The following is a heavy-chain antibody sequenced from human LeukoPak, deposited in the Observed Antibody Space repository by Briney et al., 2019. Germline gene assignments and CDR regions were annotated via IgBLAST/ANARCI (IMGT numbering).Heavy chain of an antibody. CDR2: IYGGGST. J-gene: IGHJ4*02. Sequence: GGSLRLSCAASGFTVSSNYMSWVRQAPGKGREWVSVIYGGGSTYYAASVKGRFTISRDNSKNTVDLQMNSLRVEDTAVYYCAMRGNTWYDCWGQGTLVTVSS. V-gene: IGHV3-53*01. CDR1: GFTVSSNY. D-gene: IGHD6-13*01. CDR3: AMRGNTWYDC.